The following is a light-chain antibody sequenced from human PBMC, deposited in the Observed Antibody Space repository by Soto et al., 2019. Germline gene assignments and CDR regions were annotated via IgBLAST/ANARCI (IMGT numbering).Light chain of an antibody. V-gene: IGKV2-30*01. CDR2: KVS. CDR3: MRGTHGT. Sequence: DVVMTQSPLSLPVTLGQPASISCRSSQSLVYSDGNTYLNWFQQRPGQSPRRLIYKVSNRDSWGPDRFGGSWSGTDFSLKISRVEAEDVGVYYCMRGTHGTCGQGTKVEIK. CDR1: QSLVYSDGNTY. J-gene: IGKJ1*01.